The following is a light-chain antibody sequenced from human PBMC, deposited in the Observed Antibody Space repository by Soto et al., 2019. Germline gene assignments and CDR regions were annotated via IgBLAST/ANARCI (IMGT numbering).Light chain of an antibody. CDR1: QSVSRY. V-gene: IGKV3-11*01. CDR2: DAS. J-gene: IGKJ4*01. CDR3: QQRGNWPS. Sequence: EIALTQSPATLSLSPGERATLSCRASQSVSRYLAWYQQKPGQAPRLLIYDASNRATGIPARFSGSGSGTDFTLTISSLEPEDFARYYCQQRGNWPSFGGGTKVEIK.